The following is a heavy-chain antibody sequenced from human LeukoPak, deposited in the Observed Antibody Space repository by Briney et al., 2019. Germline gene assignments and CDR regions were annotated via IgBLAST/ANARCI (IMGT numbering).Heavy chain of an antibody. Sequence: PGGSLRLSCAASGFTFSSYGMHWVRQAPGKGLEWVAVISYDGSNKYYADSVKGRFTISRDNSKNTLYLQMNSLRAEDTAVYYCAKDTPASYGSSGFDLWGQGTLVTVSS. D-gene: IGHD3-22*01. CDR3: AKDTPASYGSSGFDL. J-gene: IGHJ5*02. CDR2: ISYDGSNK. V-gene: IGHV3-30*18. CDR1: GFTFSSYG.